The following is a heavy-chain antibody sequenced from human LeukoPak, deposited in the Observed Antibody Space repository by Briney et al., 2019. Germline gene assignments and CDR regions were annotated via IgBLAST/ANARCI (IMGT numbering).Heavy chain of an antibody. V-gene: IGHV6-1*01. D-gene: IGHD6-19*01. Sequence: SQTLSLTCAISGDSVSSNSAAWNWIRQSPSRGLEWLGRTYYRSKWYNDYAVSVKSRITINPDTSKNQFSLQLNSVTPEDTAVYYCARDLQGSPPGYSSGAFDYWGQGTLVTVSS. CDR3: ARDLQGSPPGYSSGAFDY. CDR1: GDSVSSNSAA. J-gene: IGHJ4*02. CDR2: TYYRSKWYN.